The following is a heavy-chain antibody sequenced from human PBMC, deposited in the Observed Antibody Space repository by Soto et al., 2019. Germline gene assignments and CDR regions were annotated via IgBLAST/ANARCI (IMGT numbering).Heavy chain of an antibody. J-gene: IGHJ6*02. Sequence: QVQLVQSGAEVKRPGSSVKVSCKASGGAFRDYAFSWVRQAPGQGLEWLGGIMPIFRAPDYAQKFPGRVTITAAESTTPAYMEMSSLRSEDTAVYYCASWLKGADIGNYYSAMDVWGQGTTFTLS. CDR3: ASWLKGADIGNYYSAMDV. CDR1: GGAFRDYA. CDR2: IMPIFRAP. V-gene: IGHV1-69*12. D-gene: IGHD2-15*01.